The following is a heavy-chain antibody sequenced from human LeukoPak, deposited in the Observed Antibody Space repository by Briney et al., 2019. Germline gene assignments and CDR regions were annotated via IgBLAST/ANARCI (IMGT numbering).Heavy chain of an antibody. CDR2: IYSSGST. Sequence: SETLSLTCTVSGGSINNDYWSWIRQPAGKGLEWIGRIYSSGSTNYNPSLKSRVTMSVDTSNNQFSLKLSSVTAADTAVYYCARHLPAIPHNPSNDAFDIWGQGTMVTVSS. CDR1: GGSINNDY. J-gene: IGHJ3*02. CDR3: ARHLPAIPHNPSNDAFDI. D-gene: IGHD2-2*02. V-gene: IGHV4-4*07.